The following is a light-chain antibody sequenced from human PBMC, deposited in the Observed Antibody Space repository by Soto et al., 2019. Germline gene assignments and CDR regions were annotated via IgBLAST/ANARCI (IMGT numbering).Light chain of an antibody. CDR3: QKYKSDPRLT. CDR1: QGISDY. V-gene: IGKV1-27*01. CDR2: AAS. J-gene: IGKJ4*01. Sequence: DIQMTQSPSSLSASVGDRVTITCRASQGISDYFAWYQQKPGKVPKLLIYAASTLQSGVPSRFSGSGSGTTFTLTISSMQPQDVATSYCQKYKSDPRLTFGGGTKVEIK.